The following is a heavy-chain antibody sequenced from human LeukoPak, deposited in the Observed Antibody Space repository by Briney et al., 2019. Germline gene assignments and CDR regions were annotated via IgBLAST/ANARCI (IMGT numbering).Heavy chain of an antibody. CDR3: ARKRNVVPAAIGYFDY. Sequence: SETLSLTCTVSGGSISSFYWSWIRQPPGKGLEWIGEINHSGSTNYNPSLKSRVTISVDTSKNQFSLKLSSVTAADTAVYYCARKRNVVPAAIGYFDYWGQGTLVTVSS. CDR1: GGSISSFY. D-gene: IGHD2-2*02. J-gene: IGHJ4*02. CDR2: INHSGST. V-gene: IGHV4-34*01.